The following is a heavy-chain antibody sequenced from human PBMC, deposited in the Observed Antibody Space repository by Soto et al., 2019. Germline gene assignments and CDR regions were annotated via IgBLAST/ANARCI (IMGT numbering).Heavy chain of an antibody. Sequence: GGSLRLSCEASGFTFNTYSMHWVRQPPGKGLEWLAAIWYDGTQKYYADSVKGRFIISRDNSKKTLYLEMNSLRAEDTAVYYCARAGGTTVTGLWHFDSWGQGTLVSVSS. CDR1: GFTFNTYS. V-gene: IGHV3-33*01. J-gene: IGHJ4*02. CDR2: IWYDGTQK. D-gene: IGHD4-17*01. CDR3: ARAGGTTVTGLWHFDS.